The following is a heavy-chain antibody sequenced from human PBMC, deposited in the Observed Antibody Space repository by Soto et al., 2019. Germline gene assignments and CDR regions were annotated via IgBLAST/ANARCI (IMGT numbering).Heavy chain of an antibody. D-gene: IGHD1-26*01. V-gene: IGHV4-31*03. Sequence: QVQLQESGPGLVKPSQTLSLTCTVSGGSISSGGYYWSWSRQHPGKGLEWIGYIYYSGSTYYNPSVKSRVTISVDTSKNQCSLTLSAVTAADTAVYYCAREGGIVGATAADYWGQGTLVTVSS. CDR2: IYYSGST. J-gene: IGHJ4*02. CDR3: AREGGIVGATAADY. CDR1: GGSISSGGYY.